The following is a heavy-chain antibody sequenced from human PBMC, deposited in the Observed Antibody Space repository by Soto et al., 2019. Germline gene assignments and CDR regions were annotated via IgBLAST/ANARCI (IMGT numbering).Heavy chain of an antibody. J-gene: IGHJ4*02. Sequence: ASVKVSCKASGYTFNYYRISWVRQAPGQGLEWVGWISAHNGDTKYAQNLQGRLTLTTDTSTSTAYMELTSLTSDDTAVYYCARDWSRYFDSSGLMWFYWGQGTLVTVSS. CDR1: GYTFNYYR. V-gene: IGHV1-18*04. D-gene: IGHD3-22*01. CDR2: ISAHNGDT. CDR3: ARDWSRYFDSSGLMWFY.